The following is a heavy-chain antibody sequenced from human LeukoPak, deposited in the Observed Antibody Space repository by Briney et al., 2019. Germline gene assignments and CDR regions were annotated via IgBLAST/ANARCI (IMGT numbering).Heavy chain of an antibody. J-gene: IGHJ4*02. Sequence: GRSLRLSCTASGITFGDYTMNWVRQAPGKGLEWVSSISYTSSYIFYPDSVKGRFTISRDNAKNSLYLQMNSLRAEDTAVYYCVREATGYTFDYWGQGTLVTVS. V-gene: IGHV3-21*01. D-gene: IGHD1-14*01. CDR3: VREATGYTFDY. CDR2: ISYTSSYI. CDR1: GITFGDYT.